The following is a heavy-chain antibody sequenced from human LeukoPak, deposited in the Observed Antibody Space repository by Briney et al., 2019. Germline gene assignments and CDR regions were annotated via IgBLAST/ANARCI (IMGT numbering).Heavy chain of an antibody. CDR1: GYTFTGYY. Sequence: GASVKVSCKASGYTFTGYYMHWVRQAPGQGLEWRGWINPNSGGTNYAQKFQGRVTMTRDTSISTAYRELSRLRSDDTAVYYCASPSSGFYYYDSSGLDYWGQGTLVTVSS. V-gene: IGHV1-2*02. D-gene: IGHD3-22*01. CDR3: ASPSSGFYYYDSSGLDY. CDR2: INPNSGGT. J-gene: IGHJ4*02.